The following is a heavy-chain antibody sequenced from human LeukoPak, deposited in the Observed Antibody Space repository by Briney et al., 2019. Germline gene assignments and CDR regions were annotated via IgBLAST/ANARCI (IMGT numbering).Heavy chain of an antibody. Sequence: PGRSLTLSCAASGFTFNNYGMHWVRQAPGKGLEWVAFIWYDGSNKYYADSVKGRFTISRDNSKNTLYLQMNSLRAEDTAVYYCARDLSGGVYHFYYYYGMDVWGKGTTVTVSS. CDR2: IWYDGSNK. CDR3: ARDLSGGVYHFYYYYGMDV. V-gene: IGHV3-33*01. CDR1: GFTFNNYG. J-gene: IGHJ6*04. D-gene: IGHD5/OR15-5a*01.